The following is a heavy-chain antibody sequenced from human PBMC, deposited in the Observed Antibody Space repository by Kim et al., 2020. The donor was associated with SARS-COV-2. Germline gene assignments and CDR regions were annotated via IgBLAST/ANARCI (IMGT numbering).Heavy chain of an antibody. CDR1: GYTFTSSA. Sequence: ASVKVSCKASGYTFTSSAINWVRQAPGQGLEWMGWINTNTGNPTYAQDFTGRFVFSLDTSVSTAYLQISSLKAEDTAVYYCASPSAVAGEGYFHYGMDVWGPGTTITVSS. CDR3: ASPSAVAGEGYFHYGMDV. CDR2: INTNTGNP. D-gene: IGHD6-19*01. V-gene: IGHV7-4-1*02. J-gene: IGHJ6*02.